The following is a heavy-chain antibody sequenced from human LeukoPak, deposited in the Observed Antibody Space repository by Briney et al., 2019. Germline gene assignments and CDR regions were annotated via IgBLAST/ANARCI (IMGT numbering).Heavy chain of an antibody. Sequence: SETLSLTCAVYGGSFSGYYWSWIRQPPGKGLEWIGEINHSGSTNYNPSLKSRVTISVDTSKNQFSLKLSSVTAADTAVYYCASISTTNYYYMDVWGKGTTVTVSS. J-gene: IGHJ6*03. CDR1: GGSFSGYY. V-gene: IGHV4-34*01. CDR3: ASISTTNYYYMDV. D-gene: IGHD4-17*01. CDR2: INHSGST.